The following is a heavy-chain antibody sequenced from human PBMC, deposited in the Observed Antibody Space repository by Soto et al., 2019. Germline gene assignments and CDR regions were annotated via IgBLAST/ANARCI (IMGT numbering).Heavy chain of an antibody. Sequence: QVQLVESGGGVVQPGRSLRLSCAASGFPFTSYGMHWVREGPDKWLEWVAIISYDGSDKYYADSVKGRFTISRDNSKNTLYLHMNSLRPEDTALYYCVGGQYYFDYRGQGTLVIVSS. D-gene: IGHD3-10*01. CDR1: GFPFTSYG. CDR3: VGGQYYFDY. V-gene: IGHV3-30*03. CDR2: ISYDGSDK. J-gene: IGHJ4*02.